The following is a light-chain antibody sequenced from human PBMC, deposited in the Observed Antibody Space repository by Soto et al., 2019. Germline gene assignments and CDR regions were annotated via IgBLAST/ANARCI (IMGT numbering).Light chain of an antibody. J-gene: IGLJ1*01. CDR1: SSDVGGYNY. CDR2: DVS. CDR3: SSYTSISTLSTYV. V-gene: IGLV2-14*03. Sequence: QSVLTQPASVSGSPGQSITISCTGTSSDVGGYNYVSWYQHHPGKAPKLMIYDVSNRPSGVSNRFSGSKSGNTASLIISGLQAEDEADYSCSSYTSISTLSTYVFGTGTKVTVL.